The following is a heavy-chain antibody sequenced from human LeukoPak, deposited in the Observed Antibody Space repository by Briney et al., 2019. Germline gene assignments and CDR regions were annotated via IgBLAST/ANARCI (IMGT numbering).Heavy chain of an antibody. V-gene: IGHV3-23*01. J-gene: IGHJ4*02. Sequence: GGSLRLSCAASGFTFSSYAMSWVRQAPGKGLEWVSAISGSGGSTYYADSVEGRFTISRDNSKNTLYLQMNSLRAEDTAVYYCAKIPVNLYYYDSSGPYYFDYWGQGTLVTVSS. CDR1: GFTFSSYA. CDR3: AKIPVNLYYYDSSGPYYFDY. CDR2: ISGSGGST. D-gene: IGHD3-22*01.